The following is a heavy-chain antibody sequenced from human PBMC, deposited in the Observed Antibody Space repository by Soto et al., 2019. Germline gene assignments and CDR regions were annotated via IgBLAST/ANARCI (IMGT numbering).Heavy chain of an antibody. CDR2: IIRIFGTA. V-gene: IGHV1-69*01. CDR1: GGTFSSYA. J-gene: IGHJ4*02. D-gene: IGHD5-12*01. CDR3: ARAPVEMATIGGLDY. Sequence: QVQLVQSGAEVKKPGASVKVSCKASGGTFSSYAISWVRQAPGQGLEWMGGIIRIFGTANYAQKVQGRVTITADESTSTAYMELSSLSSEETAVYYCARAPVEMATIGGLDYWGQGTLVTVSS.